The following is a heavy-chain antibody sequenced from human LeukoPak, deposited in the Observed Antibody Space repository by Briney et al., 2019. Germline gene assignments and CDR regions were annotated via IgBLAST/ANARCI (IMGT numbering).Heavy chain of an antibody. CDR2: IWYDGSNK. V-gene: IGHV3-33*01. D-gene: IGHD6-19*01. Sequence: GGSLRLSCAASGFTFSSYGMHWVRQAPGKGLEWVAVIWYDGSNKYYADSVKGRFTISRDNSKNTLYLQMNSLRAEDTAVYYCARAIAVRETVYYYYYMDVWGKGTTVTVSS. CDR3: ARAIAVRETVYYYYYMDV. CDR1: GFTFSSYG. J-gene: IGHJ6*03.